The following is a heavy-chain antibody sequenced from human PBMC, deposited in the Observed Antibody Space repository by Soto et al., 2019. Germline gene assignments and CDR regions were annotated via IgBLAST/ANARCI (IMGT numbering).Heavy chain of an antibody. CDR2: LYSSGST. J-gene: IGHJ4*02. D-gene: IGHD3-10*01. Sequence: QVHLQESGPGLVKPSQTLSLTCTVSGGSISSGGYYWRWIRQHPVKGLEWIGYLYSSGSTYYNPPLRRRVPVLVETFKNQFSRELTSTPAEDTVVDYCESAREGASDGTWGDFVYWVQGPLVTVSS. CDR3: ESAREGASDGTWGDFVY. CDR1: GGSISSGGYY. V-gene: IGHV4-31*03.